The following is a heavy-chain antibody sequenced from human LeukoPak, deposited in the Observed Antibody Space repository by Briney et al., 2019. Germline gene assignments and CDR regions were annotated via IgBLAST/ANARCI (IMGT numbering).Heavy chain of an antibody. J-gene: IGHJ4*02. Sequence: NPSETLSLSCTVSGGSISRSSYYWGWIRQPPGKGLEWIGSIYYSGSTYYNPSLKSRVTISVDTSKNQFSLKLSSVTAADTAVYFCARFSPDYYDSRKYFDYWGQGTLVTVSS. D-gene: IGHD3-22*01. V-gene: IGHV4-39*01. CDR1: GGSISRSSYY. CDR2: IYYSGST. CDR3: ARFSPDYYDSRKYFDY.